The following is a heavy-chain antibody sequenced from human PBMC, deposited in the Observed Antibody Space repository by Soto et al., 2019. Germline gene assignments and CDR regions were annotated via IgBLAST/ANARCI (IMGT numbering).Heavy chain of an antibody. CDR2: ISAYNGNT. CDR1: GYTFTSYG. D-gene: IGHD6-19*01. Sequence: QVQLVQSGAEVKKPGASVKVSCKASGYTFTSYGISWVRQAPGQGLEWMGWISAYNGNTNYAQKLQGRVTMTTDTSTSTAYIELRSLRSDDTAVYYCARDVIAVARRVSPFDYWGQGTLVTVSS. J-gene: IGHJ4*02. CDR3: ARDVIAVARRVSPFDY. V-gene: IGHV1-18*01.